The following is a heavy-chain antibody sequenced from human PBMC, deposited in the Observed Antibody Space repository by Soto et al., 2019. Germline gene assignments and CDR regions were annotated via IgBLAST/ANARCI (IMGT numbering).Heavy chain of an antibody. V-gene: IGHV1-2*04. J-gene: IGHJ6*02. D-gene: IGHD2-15*01. CDR3: ARDYSTRYYYYGMDV. CDR1: GYTFTGYY. CDR2: INPNSGGT. Sequence: ASVKVSCKASGYTFTGYYMHWVRQAPGQGLEWMGWINPNSGGTNYAQKFQGWVTMTRDTFISTAYMELSRLRSDDTAVYYCARDYSTRYYYYGMDVWGQGTTVTVSS.